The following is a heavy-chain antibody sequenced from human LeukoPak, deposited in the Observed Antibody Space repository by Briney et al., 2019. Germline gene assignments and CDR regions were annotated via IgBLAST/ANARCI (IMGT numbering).Heavy chain of an antibody. Sequence: EASVKVSCKASGYTFTSYDINWVRQATGQGLEWMGWMNPNSGNTGYAQKFQGRVTMTRNTSISTAYMELSSLRSEDTAVYYCARALARQYCSGGSCYPRRYYFDYWGQGTLVTVSS. CDR2: MNPNSGNT. D-gene: IGHD2-15*01. CDR1: GYTFTSYD. J-gene: IGHJ4*02. V-gene: IGHV1-8*01. CDR3: ARALARQYCSGGSCYPRRYYFDY.